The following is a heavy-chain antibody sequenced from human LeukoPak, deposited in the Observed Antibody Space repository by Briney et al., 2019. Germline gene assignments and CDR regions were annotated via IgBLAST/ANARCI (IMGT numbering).Heavy chain of an antibody. D-gene: IGHD3-22*01. CDR3: ARGRPRSGYLSIGFDY. J-gene: IGHJ4*02. Sequence: PSETLSLTCTVSGGSISSGGYYWSWIRQHPGKGLEWIGYIYYSGSTYYNPSLKSRVTISVDTSKNQFSLKLSSVTAADTAVYYCARGRPRSGYLSIGFDYWGQGTLVTVSS. V-gene: IGHV4-31*03. CDR1: GGSISSGGYY. CDR2: IYYSGST.